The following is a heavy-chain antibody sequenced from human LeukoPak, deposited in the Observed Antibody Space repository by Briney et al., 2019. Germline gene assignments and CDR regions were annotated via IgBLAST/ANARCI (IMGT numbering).Heavy chain of an antibody. CDR2: ITGSGDDT. CDR1: GFTFSAYA. J-gene: IGHJ4*02. Sequence: QPGGSLRLSCVASGFTFSAYAVSWVRQAPGKGLEWVSAITGSGDDTYYADSVKGRFTISRDSSKNTLYLQMNSLRAEDTAVYYCAKYTPANYYGSGSTFDYWGQGALVTVSS. V-gene: IGHV3-23*01. D-gene: IGHD3-10*01. CDR3: AKYTPANYYGSGSTFDY.